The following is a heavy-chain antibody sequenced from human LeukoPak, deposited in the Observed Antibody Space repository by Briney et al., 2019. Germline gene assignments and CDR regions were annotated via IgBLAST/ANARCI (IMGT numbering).Heavy chain of an antibody. CDR3: ARDNPDYGDSPFDY. V-gene: IGHV1-69*04. Sequence: ASVKVSCKASGGTFSSYTISWARQAPGQGLECMGRIIPILGIANYAQKFQGRVTITADKSTSTAYMELSSLRSEDTAVYYCARDNPDYGDSPFDYWDQGTLVTVSS. CDR2: IIPILGIA. D-gene: IGHD4-17*01. J-gene: IGHJ4*02. CDR1: GGTFSSYT.